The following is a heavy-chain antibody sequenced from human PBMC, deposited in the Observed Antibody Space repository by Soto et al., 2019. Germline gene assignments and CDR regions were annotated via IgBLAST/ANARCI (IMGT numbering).Heavy chain of an antibody. CDR3: ARSKYCSSTSCFKTPYYYYYYGMEV. D-gene: IGHD2-2*01. V-gene: IGHV4-59*01. Sequence: SETLSLTCTVSGGSISSYYWSWIRQPPGKGLEWIGYIYYSGSTNYNPSLKSRVTISVDTSKNQFSLKLSSVTAADTAVYYCARSKYCSSTSCFKTPYYYYYYGMEVWGQGTTVTV. J-gene: IGHJ6*02. CDR1: GGSISSYY. CDR2: IYYSGST.